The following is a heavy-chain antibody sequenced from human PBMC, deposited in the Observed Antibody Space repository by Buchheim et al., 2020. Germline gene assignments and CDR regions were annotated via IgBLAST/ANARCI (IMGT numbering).Heavy chain of an antibody. CDR1: GFTFGSFG. CDR3: AKKGGYRSGSTYYYYYMDV. V-gene: IGHV3-30*18. J-gene: IGHJ6*03. Sequence: QVQLVESGGGVVQPGRSLRLSCAASGFTFGSFGIHWVRQAPGKGLEWVALISYDGSETYYGATVKGRFTISRDNSKNTLYLQMNSLRAEDTAVYYCAKKGGYRSGSTYYYYYMDVWGKGTT. D-gene: IGHD5-18*01. CDR2: ISYDGSET.